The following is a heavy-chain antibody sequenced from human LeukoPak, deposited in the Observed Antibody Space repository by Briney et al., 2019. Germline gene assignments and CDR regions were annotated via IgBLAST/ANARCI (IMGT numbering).Heavy chain of an antibody. Sequence: GGSLRLSCAASGFTFSSYSMNWVRQAPGKGLEWVSYISSSSSTIYYADSAKGRFTISRDNAKNSLYLQMNSLRAEDTAVYYCARVSGYCSGTTCYGWFDPWGQGTLVTVSS. CDR1: GFTFSSYS. D-gene: IGHD2-2*01. J-gene: IGHJ5*02. V-gene: IGHV3-48*04. CDR2: ISSSSSTI. CDR3: ARVSGYCSGTTCYGWFDP.